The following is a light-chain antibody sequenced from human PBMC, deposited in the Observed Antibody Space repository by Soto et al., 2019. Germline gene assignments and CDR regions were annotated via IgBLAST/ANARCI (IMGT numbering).Light chain of an antibody. V-gene: IGKV1-5*03. CDR3: QHYNSYSEA. J-gene: IGKJ1*01. CDR2: KAS. Sequence: DIQMTQSPSTLSGSVGDRVTITCRASQTISSWLAWYQQKPGQAPKLLIYKASTLKSVVPSRFSGSGSGTEFTLTISSLQPDDFATHYCQHYNSYSEAVGQGTKVELK. CDR1: QTISSW.